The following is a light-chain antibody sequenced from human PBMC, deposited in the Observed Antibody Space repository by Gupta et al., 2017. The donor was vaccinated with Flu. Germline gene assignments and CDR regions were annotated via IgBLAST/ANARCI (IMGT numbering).Light chain of an antibody. CDR2: AAS. V-gene: IGKV1-27*01. CDR1: QGISYF. J-gene: IGKJ1*01. Sequence: DIHMTQSQSSLSASVGDRVTITCRASQGISYFLAWYQQKPGKVPKLLVYAASTLQSGVPSRFSGTGSGTDFTLTISSLQPEDVATYYCQKYNSALWTFGQGTKVEIK. CDR3: QKYNSALWT.